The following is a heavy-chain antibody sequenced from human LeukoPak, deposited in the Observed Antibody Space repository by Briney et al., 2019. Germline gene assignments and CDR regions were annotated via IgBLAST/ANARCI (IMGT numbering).Heavy chain of an antibody. Sequence: ASVTVSCKASGYTFTNYGITWVRQAPGQGLEYLGWINTDTRNTYYAQNLQGRVTMTTDTSTNTAYMDLRSLRSDDTAVYYCARKIVGVYSYDYWGQGTLVTVSS. V-gene: IGHV1-18*01. CDR1: GYTFTNYG. CDR3: ARKIVGVYSYDY. CDR2: INTDTRNT. D-gene: IGHD1-26*01. J-gene: IGHJ4*02.